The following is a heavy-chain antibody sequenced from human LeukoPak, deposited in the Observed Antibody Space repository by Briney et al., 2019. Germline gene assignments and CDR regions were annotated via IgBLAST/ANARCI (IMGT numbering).Heavy chain of an antibody. Sequence: GGSQRLSCAASGFTVSSNYMSWVRQAPGKGLEWVSVIYSGGSTYYADSVKGRFTISRDNSKNTLYLQMNSLRAEDTAVYYCASEQSSWGDAFDIWGQGTMVTVSS. J-gene: IGHJ3*02. CDR1: GFTVSSNY. CDR3: ASEQSSWGDAFDI. D-gene: IGHD2-15*01. CDR2: IYSGGST. V-gene: IGHV3-66*01.